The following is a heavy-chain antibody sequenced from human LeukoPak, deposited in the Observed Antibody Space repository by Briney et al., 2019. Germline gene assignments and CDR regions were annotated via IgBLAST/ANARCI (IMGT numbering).Heavy chain of an antibody. CDR3: AREHRSGGAFDI. CDR2: IIPIFGTA. Sequence: SVKVSCKASGATFISYAMSWVRQAPGQGLEWMGGIIPIFGTANYAQKFQGRVTITADESTSTAYMELSSLRSEDTAVYYCAREHRSGGAFDIWGQGTMVTVSS. CDR1: GATFISYA. V-gene: IGHV1-69*13. D-gene: IGHD3-16*02. J-gene: IGHJ3*02.